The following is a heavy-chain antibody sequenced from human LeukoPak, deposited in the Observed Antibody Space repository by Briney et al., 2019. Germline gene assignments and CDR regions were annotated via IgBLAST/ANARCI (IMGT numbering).Heavy chain of an antibody. CDR2: IIPILGIA. CDR3: ASDCSSTSCSIRYFDY. V-gene: IGHV1-69*04. Sequence: SVKVSCKASGGTFSSYAISWVRQAPGQGLEWMGRIIPILGIANYAQKFQGRVTITADKSTSTAYMELSSLRSEDTAVYYCASDCSSTSCSIRYFDYWGQGTLDTVSS. J-gene: IGHJ4*02. D-gene: IGHD2-2*01. CDR1: GGTFSSYA.